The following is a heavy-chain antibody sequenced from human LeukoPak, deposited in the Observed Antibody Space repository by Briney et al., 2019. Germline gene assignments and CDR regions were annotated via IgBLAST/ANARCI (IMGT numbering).Heavy chain of an antibody. V-gene: IGHV4-34*01. Sequence: SETLSLTCAVYGGSFSGYYWSWIRQPPGKGLEWIGEINHSGSTNYNPSLKRRVTISVDTSKNQFSLKLSSVTAADTAVYYCARSRITIFGVVKGAFDIWGQGTMVTVSS. J-gene: IGHJ3*02. CDR1: GGSFSGYY. CDR2: INHSGST. D-gene: IGHD3-3*01. CDR3: ARSRITIFGVVKGAFDI.